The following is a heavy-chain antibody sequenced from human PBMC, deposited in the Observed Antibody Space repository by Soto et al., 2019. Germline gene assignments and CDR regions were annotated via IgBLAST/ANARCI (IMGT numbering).Heavy chain of an antibody. Sequence: SETLSLTCTVSGGSITNYCWSWIRQPPGKGLEWIGYIYYSGTTNYNPSLKSRVTISVDTSKNQFSLNLNSVTAADTAVYYCARQDYGDYPFDYWGQGTLLTVSS. CDR1: GGSITNYC. V-gene: IGHV4-59*01. J-gene: IGHJ4*02. CDR3: ARQDYGDYPFDY. CDR2: IYYSGTT. D-gene: IGHD4-17*01.